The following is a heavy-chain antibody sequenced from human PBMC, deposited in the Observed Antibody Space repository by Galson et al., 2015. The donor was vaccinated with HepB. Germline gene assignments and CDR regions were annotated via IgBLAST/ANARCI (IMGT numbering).Heavy chain of an antibody. CDR2: ISYDGSEK. Sequence: SLRLSCAASGFTFSSYAMHWVRQAPGKGLEWVTIISYDGSEKYYADSVKGRFTISRDNSKNTLYLQMNSLGTDDTAVYYCAREGRATSYYHCGMDVWGQGTTVAVSS. CDR3: AREGRATSYYHCGMDV. J-gene: IGHJ6*02. D-gene: IGHD5-24*01. V-gene: IGHV3-30-3*01. CDR1: GFTFSSYA.